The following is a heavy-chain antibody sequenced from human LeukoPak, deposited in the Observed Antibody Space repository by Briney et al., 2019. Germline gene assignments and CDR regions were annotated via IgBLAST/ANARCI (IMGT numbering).Heavy chain of an antibody. V-gene: IGHV3-23*01. CDR1: GFTFSSYA. CDR2: ISGSGGST. CDR3: ANGGSYRYFDY. J-gene: IGHJ4*02. Sequence: RSGGSLRLSCAASGFTFSSYAMSWVRQAPGKGLEWVSAISGSGGSTYYADSVKGRFTISRDNSKNTLYLQMNSLRAEDTAVYYCANGGSYRYFDYWGQGTLVTVSS. D-gene: IGHD1-26*01.